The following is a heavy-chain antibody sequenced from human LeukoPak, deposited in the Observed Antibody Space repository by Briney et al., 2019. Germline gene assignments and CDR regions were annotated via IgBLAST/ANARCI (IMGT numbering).Heavy chain of an antibody. CDR1: GFTFTNYG. J-gene: IGHJ4*02. V-gene: IGHV3-23*01. D-gene: IGHD3-10*01. CDR2: ISGSGGST. Sequence: GGSLRLSCSASGFTFTNYGMSWVRQAPGKGLEWVSAISGSGGSTYYADSVKSRFTISRDNSKNTLYLQMNSLRAEDTAVYYCANYGSGSRTLDYWGQGTLVTVSS. CDR3: ANYGSGSRTLDY.